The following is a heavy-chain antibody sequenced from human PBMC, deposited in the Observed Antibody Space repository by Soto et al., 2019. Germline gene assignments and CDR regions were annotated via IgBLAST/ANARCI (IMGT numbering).Heavy chain of an antibody. CDR2: ISSSSSTI. CDR1: GFTFSSYS. J-gene: IGHJ3*02. D-gene: IGHD1-26*01. CDR3: ARGLREGIGAFDI. V-gene: IGHV3-48*02. Sequence: GGSLRLSCAASGFTFSSYSMNWVRQAPGKGLEWVSYISSSSSTIYYADSVKGRFTISRDNAKNSLYLQINSLRDEDTAVYYCARGLREGIGAFDIWGQGTMVTVSS.